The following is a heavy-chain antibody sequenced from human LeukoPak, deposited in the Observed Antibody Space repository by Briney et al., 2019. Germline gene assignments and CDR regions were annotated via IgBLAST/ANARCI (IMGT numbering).Heavy chain of an antibody. CDR1: GFSFSSYD. J-gene: IGHJ6*03. V-gene: IGHV3-33*01. CDR3: ARHGAAAAPEIYNYYYMDV. Sequence: GGSLRLSCAASGFSFSSYDVHWVRQAPGKGLEWVAEIWFDGSNKYYADSVKGRFIISRDNPKKTVFLEMNSLRAEDTAVYYCARHGAAAAPEIYNYYYMDVWGKGTTVTVSS. D-gene: IGHD6-13*01. CDR2: IWFDGSNK.